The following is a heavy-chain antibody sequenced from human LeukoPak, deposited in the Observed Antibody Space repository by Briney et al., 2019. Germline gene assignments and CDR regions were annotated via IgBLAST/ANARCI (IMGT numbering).Heavy chain of an antibody. V-gene: IGHV3-33*01. CDR3: GRDPNGDYVGAFEF. CDR2: IWFDGSNE. CDR1: GFTFSTYA. J-gene: IGHJ3*01. D-gene: IGHD4-17*01. Sequence: GRSLRLSCAASGFTFSTYAMHWVRQAPGKGLEWVALIWFDGSNEYYADSVKGRFTMTRDNSKSTLYLQMNSLRAGDTAVYFCGRDPNGDYVGAFEFWGQGTLVTVSS.